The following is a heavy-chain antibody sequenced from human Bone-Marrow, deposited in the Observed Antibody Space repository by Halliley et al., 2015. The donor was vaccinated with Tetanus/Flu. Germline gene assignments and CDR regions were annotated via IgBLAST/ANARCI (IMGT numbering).Heavy chain of an antibody. Sequence: LDSRGSTNYADSVKDRFTISRGDSANVLYLQMNSLRADDTAIYYCARGGTLIPVDVFDLGGQGTKVTVS. CDR2: LDSRGST. D-gene: IGHD2-2*02. J-gene: IGHJ3*01. CDR3: ARGGTLIPVDVFDL. V-gene: IGHV3-53*01.